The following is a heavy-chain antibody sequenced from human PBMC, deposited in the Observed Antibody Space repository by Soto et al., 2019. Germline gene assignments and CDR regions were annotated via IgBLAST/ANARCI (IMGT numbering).Heavy chain of an antibody. CDR2: IYRTGST. J-gene: IGHJ4*02. CDR3: ASRDPGTSVDY. CDR1: GGSFTSNNW. D-gene: IGHD1-7*01. Sequence: QVQLQESGPGLVKPSGTLSLTCAVSGGSFTSNNWWTWVRQPPGQGLEWIGEIYRTGSTNYNPSLKSRVTLSLDKSENQFSLKVTSRTAADAAVYYCASRDPGTSVDYWGQGTLVTVSS. V-gene: IGHV4-4*02.